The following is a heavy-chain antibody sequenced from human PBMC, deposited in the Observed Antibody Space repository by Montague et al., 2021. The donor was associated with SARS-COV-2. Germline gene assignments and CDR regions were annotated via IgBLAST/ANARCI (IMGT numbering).Heavy chain of an antibody. CDR2: ISSDGSGT. D-gene: IGHD1-26*01. CDR1: GFTFSSYW. V-gene: IGHV3-74*01. CDR3: ARDTDSGSYWDAFDI. Sequence: SRRLSFSASGFTFSSYWMHWVRQAPGKGLVWVSRISSDGSGTTYADSVKGRFTISRDNVKNTLYLQMNSLRAEDTAVYYCARDTDSGSYWDAFDIWGQGTMVTVSS. J-gene: IGHJ3*02.